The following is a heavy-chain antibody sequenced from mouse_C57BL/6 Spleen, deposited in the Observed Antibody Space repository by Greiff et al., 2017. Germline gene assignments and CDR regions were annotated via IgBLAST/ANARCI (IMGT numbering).Heavy chain of an antibody. CDR3: ARGGGSSLYYAMDY. CDR2: IDPSDSYT. Sequence: QVQLKQPGAELVMPGASVKLSCKASGYTFTSYWMHWVKQRPGQGLEWIGEIDPSDSYTNYNQKFKGKSTLTVDKSSSTAYMQLSSLTSEDSAVYYCARGGGSSLYYAMDYWGQGTSVTVSS. V-gene: IGHV1-69*01. J-gene: IGHJ4*01. D-gene: IGHD1-1*01. CDR1: GYTFTSYW.